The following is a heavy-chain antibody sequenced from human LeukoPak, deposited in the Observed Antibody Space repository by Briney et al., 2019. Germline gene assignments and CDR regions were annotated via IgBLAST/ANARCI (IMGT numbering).Heavy chain of an antibody. Sequence: GGSLRLSCAASGFTFSSYAMSWVRQAPGKGLEWDSAISGSGGSTYYADSVKGRFTISRDNSKNTLYLQMNSLRAEDTAVYYCAKSGLRYFASDYWGQGTLVTVSS. J-gene: IGHJ4*02. CDR3: AKSGLRYFASDY. CDR1: GFTFSSYA. D-gene: IGHD3-9*01. V-gene: IGHV3-23*01. CDR2: ISGSGGST.